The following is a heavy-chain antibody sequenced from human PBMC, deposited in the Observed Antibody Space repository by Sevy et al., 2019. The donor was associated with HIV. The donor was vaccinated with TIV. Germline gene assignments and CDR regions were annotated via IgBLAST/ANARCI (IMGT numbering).Heavy chain of an antibody. J-gene: IGHJ2*01. D-gene: IGHD4-17*01. CDR1: GFTVSSNY. Sequence: GGSLRLSCAASGFTVSSNYMSWVRQAPGKGLEWVSVIYSGGSTYYADSVKGRFTISRDNSKNTLYLQMNSLRAEDTAAYYCARHDYGDKVYWYFDLWGRGTLVTVSS. CDR3: ARHDYGDKVYWYFDL. V-gene: IGHV3-53*01. CDR2: IYSGGST.